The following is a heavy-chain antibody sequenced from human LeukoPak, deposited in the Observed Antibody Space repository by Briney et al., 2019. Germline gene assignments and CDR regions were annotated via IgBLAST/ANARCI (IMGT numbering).Heavy chain of an antibody. V-gene: IGHV3-30*02. CDR1: GFTFDDYA. CDR3: AKALYDSTGDGY. Sequence: GGSLRLSCAASGFTFDDYAMHWVRQAPGKGLEWVAFIRYDGSNKYYADSVKGRFTISRDNSKNTLILQMNSLRVEDTAVYYCAKALYDSTGDGYWGQGTLVTISS. CDR2: IRYDGSNK. J-gene: IGHJ4*02. D-gene: IGHD7-27*01.